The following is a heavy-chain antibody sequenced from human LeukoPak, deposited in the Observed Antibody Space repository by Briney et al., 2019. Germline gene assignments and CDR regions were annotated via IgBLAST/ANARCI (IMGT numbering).Heavy chain of an antibody. D-gene: IGHD3-3*01. CDR3: ASNSEPRIIPRVWYYFDY. CDR2: IYYSGST. CDR1: GGSISSGGYY. J-gene: IGHJ4*02. Sequence: PSETLSLTCTVSGGSISSGGYYWSWIRQHPGRGLEWIGYIYYSGSTYYNPSLKSRVTISVDTSKNQFSLKLSSVTAADTAVYYCASNSEPRIIPRVWYYFDYWGQGTLVTVSS. V-gene: IGHV4-31*03.